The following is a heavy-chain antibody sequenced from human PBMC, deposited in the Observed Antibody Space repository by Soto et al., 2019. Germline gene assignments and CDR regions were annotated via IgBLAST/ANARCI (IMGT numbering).Heavy chain of an antibody. CDR1: GYTFTTYG. Sequence: QVQLVQSGAEVKKPGASVKVSCKASGYTFTTYGISWVGQAPGQGLEWMGWISAYSGSTKFAQKLQGRVTMTTDTSTTTAYMELRSLTSDDTAVYYCARDFTKSSSWPYYFDYWGPGTLVTVSS. CDR2: ISAYSGST. V-gene: IGHV1-18*01. J-gene: IGHJ4*02. D-gene: IGHD6-13*01. CDR3: ARDFTKSSSWPYYFDY.